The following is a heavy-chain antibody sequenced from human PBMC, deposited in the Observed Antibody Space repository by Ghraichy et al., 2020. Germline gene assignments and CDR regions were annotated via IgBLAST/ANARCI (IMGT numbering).Heavy chain of an antibody. D-gene: IGHD4-17*01. CDR3: ARGRHYGFYFQH. Sequence: SETLSLTCAVYGGSFSGYYWSWIRQPPGKGLEWIGEINHSGSTNYNPSLKSRVTISVDTSKNQFSLKLSSVTAADTAVYYCARGRHYGFYFQHWGQGTLVTVSS. J-gene: IGHJ1*01. CDR1: GGSFSGYY. CDR2: INHSGST. V-gene: IGHV4-34*01.